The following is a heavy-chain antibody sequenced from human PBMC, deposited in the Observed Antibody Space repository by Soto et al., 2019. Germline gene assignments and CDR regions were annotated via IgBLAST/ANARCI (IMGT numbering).Heavy chain of an antibody. CDR3: TTDPVVRRSTVVTPDY. D-gene: IGHD4-17*01. Sequence: SETLSLTCTVSGGSISSYYWSWIRQPPGKGLEWIGYIYYSGSTNYNPSLKSRVTISVDTSKNQFSLKLTSVTAADTAVYYCTTDPVVRRSTVVTPDYWGQGTLVTVSS. CDR1: GGSISSYY. CDR2: IYYSGST. J-gene: IGHJ4*02. V-gene: IGHV4-59*01.